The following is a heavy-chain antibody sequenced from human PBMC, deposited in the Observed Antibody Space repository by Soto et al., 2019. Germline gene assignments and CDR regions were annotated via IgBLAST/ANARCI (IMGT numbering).Heavy chain of an antibody. D-gene: IGHD1-1*01. J-gene: IGHJ3*02. V-gene: IGHV4-39*01. Sequence: QLQLQESGPGLVKPSETLSLSCGVSGDSISNSRFYWGWIRQPPGKGLEWIGSIYYSGSTYYNPSPKSRVTISIDTSKNQFSLKLSSVTAADTAVYYCASIPTGTTNDASDIWGHGTLVTVSS. CDR2: IYYSGST. CDR1: GDSISNSRFY. CDR3: ASIPTGTTNDASDI.